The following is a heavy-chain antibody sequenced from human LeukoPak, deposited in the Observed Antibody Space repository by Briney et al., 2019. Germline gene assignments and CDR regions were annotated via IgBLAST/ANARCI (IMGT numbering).Heavy chain of an antibody. D-gene: IGHD2-15*01. CDR1: GGSISSSSYY. CDR3: ASFYCSGGSCYQYFSYYYMDV. V-gene: IGHV4-39*01. Sequence: SETLSLTCTVSGGSISSSSYYWGWIRQPPGKGLEWIGSFYYSGSTYYNPSLKSRVTISVDTSKNQFSLKLNSVTAADTAVYYCASFYCSGGSCYQYFSYYYMDVWGKGTTVTISS. CDR2: FYYSGST. J-gene: IGHJ6*03.